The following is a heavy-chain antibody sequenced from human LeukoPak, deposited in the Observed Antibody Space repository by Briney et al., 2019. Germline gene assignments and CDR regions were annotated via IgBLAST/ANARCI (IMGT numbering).Heavy chain of an antibody. D-gene: IGHD6-19*01. V-gene: IGHV7-4-1*02. Sequence: ASVKVSCKTSGYSFTNYGITWVRQAPGQGLEWMGWINTNTGNPTYAQGFTGRFVFSLDTSVSTAYLQISSLKAEDTAVYYCARDKYSSGWYSSDAFDIWGQGTMVTVSS. CDR3: ARDKYSSGWYSSDAFDI. J-gene: IGHJ3*02. CDR1: GYSFTNYG. CDR2: INTNTGNP.